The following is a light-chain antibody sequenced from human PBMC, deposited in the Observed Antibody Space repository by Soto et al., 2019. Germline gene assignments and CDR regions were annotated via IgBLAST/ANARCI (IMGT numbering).Light chain of an antibody. Sequence: EIVMTQSPATLSVSQGERATLSCRASQSVGSNLAWYQQKPGQAPRLLISGASTRATGIPARFSGSGSGTEFTLTISSLQSEDFAVYYCQQYNDWPLYAFGQGTKLEIK. CDR3: QQYNDWPLYA. CDR2: GAS. J-gene: IGKJ2*01. CDR1: QSVGSN. V-gene: IGKV3-15*01.